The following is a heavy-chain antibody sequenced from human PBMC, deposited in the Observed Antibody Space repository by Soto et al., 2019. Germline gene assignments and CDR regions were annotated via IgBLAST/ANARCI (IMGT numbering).Heavy chain of an antibody. Sequence: EVQLVESGGGLVQPGRSLRLSCAASGFTFDDYAMHWVRQAPGKGLEWVSGISWNSGNIGYADSVKGRFTSSRDNAKNSLHLQMNSQRAEDTALYYCAKDIGGSWRYGPDYWGQGTLVAVSS. CDR1: GFTFDDYA. CDR3: AKDIGGSWRYGPDY. J-gene: IGHJ4*02. V-gene: IGHV3-9*01. D-gene: IGHD3-10*01. CDR2: ISWNSGNI.